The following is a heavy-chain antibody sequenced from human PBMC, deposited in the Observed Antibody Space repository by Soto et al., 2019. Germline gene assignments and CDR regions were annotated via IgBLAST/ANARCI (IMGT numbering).Heavy chain of an antibody. V-gene: IGHV4-4*07. J-gene: IGHJ5*02. Sequence: SETLSLTCTVTGGTISGYYWTWIRQSAGGRLEWIGRIYSSGRTNYNPSLKSRVCISQDTSMTRCSLRLSSVTAADTAVYYFARGQRLSDWFDPWGQGTLVTVSS. D-gene: IGHD6-25*01. CDR2: IYSSGRT. CDR1: GGTISGYY. CDR3: ARGQRLSDWFDP.